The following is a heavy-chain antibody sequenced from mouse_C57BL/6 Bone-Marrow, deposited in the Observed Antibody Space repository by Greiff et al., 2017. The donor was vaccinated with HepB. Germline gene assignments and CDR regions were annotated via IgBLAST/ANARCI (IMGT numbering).Heavy chain of an antibody. V-gene: IGHV5-12*01. CDR1: GFTFSDYY. CDR3: ARHFHY. Sequence: EVQVVESGGGLVQPGGSLKLSCAASGFTFSDYYMYWVRQTPEKRLEWVAYISNGGGSTYYPDTVKGRFTISRDNAKNTLYLQMSRLKSEDTAMYYCARHFHYWGQGTTLTVSS. J-gene: IGHJ2*01. CDR2: ISNGGGST.